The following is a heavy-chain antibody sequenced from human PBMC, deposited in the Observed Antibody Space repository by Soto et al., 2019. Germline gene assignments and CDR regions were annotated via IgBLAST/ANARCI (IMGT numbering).Heavy chain of an antibody. CDR3: VRDRCSSLTCNRQKYYYFGP. V-gene: IGHV1-18*01. Sequence: ASVKVSCKASGYSFIIYCISWVRQAPGQGPEWMGWISPYNGNTKYEEKLQGRVTMTTDTSTSTAYMELKSLRSGDTAVYYCVRDRCSSLTCNRQKYYYFGPWG. D-gene: IGHD2-2*01. CDR1: GYSFIIYC. CDR2: ISPYNGNT. J-gene: IGHJ5*02.